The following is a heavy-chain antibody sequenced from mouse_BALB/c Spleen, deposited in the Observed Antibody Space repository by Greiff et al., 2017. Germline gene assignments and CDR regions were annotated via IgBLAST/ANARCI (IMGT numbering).Heavy chain of an antibody. CDR1: GYTFTDYA. J-gene: IGHJ1*01. D-gene: IGHD2-14*01. V-gene: IGHV1S137*01. CDR2: ISTYYGDA. Sequence: QVQLQQSGAELVRPGVSVKISCKGSGYTFTDYAMHWVKQSHAKSLEWIGVISTYYGDASYNQKFKGKATMTVDKSSSTAYMLLSSLTSEDSAVYYCAPLRGYDPYFDVWGAGTTVTVSS. CDR3: APLRGYDPYFDV.